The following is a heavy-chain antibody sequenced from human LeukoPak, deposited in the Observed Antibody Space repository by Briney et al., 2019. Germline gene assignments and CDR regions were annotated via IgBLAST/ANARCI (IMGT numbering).Heavy chain of an antibody. D-gene: IGHD1-1*01. CDR3: AGDKETTGNGRPNWFDP. J-gene: IGHJ5*02. Sequence: SETLSLTCAVSGYTISSGYYWGWIRQPPGKGLQWIGSIFQRGYSYYNPSLKSRVTISVDTSRNQFSLKLSSVTAADTAVYYCAGDKETTGNGRPNWFDPWGQGTLVTVSS. V-gene: IGHV4-38-2*01. CDR1: GYTISSGYY. CDR2: IFQRGYS.